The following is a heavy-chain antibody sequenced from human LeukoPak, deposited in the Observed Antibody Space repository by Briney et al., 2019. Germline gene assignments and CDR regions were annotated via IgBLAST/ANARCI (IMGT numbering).Heavy chain of an antibody. J-gene: IGHJ4*02. CDR3: ARGSTYYDSSGQVPFDY. V-gene: IGHV3-33*01. D-gene: IGHD3-22*01. Sequence: GGSLRLSCVVSGLRFRNYGMHWVRQAPGKGLEWVAVIYYDGSNQYYADSVKGRFTVSRDNAKNALYLQMDSLRAEDTAVYYCARGSTYYDSSGQVPFDYWSQGTLVTVSS. CDR1: GLRFRNYG. CDR2: IYYDGSNQ.